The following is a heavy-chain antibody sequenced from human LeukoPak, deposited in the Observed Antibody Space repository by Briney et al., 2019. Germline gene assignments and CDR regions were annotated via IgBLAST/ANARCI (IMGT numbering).Heavy chain of an antibody. V-gene: IGHV4-30-2*01. J-gene: IGHJ4*02. CDR1: GGSISSGGYY. D-gene: IGHD4-17*01. CDR2: IYHSGST. Sequence: SQTLSLTCTVSGGSISSGGYYWSWIRQPPGKGLEWLGYIYHSGSTYYNPSLKSRVTISVDTSKNQFSLKLSSVTAADTAVYYCARHPQVRKYGDYYWGQGTLVTVSS. CDR3: ARHPQVRKYGDYY.